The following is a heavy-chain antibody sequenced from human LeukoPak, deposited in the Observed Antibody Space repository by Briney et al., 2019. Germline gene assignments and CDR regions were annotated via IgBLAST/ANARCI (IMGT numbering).Heavy chain of an antibody. CDR2: IRGIVHGATT. CDR1: GFTFSSYA. CDR3: AREPPGRWLQFDS. J-gene: IGHJ4*02. D-gene: IGHD5-24*01. Sequence: RSGGSLRLSCAASGFTFSSYAMSWVRQAPGKGLEWVGFIRGIVHGATTEYAASAKGRFIISRDDSKSIAYLQMNGLKTEDTGVYHCAREPPGRWLQFDSWGQGTLVTVSS. V-gene: IGHV3-49*04.